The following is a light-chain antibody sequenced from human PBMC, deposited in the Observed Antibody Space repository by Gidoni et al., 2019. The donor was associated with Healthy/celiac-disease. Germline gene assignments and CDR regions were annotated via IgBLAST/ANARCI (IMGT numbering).Light chain of an antibody. CDR3: QQYDNLHALT. Sequence: DIQMTHSPSSLSASVGDRVTITCQASQDISNYLNWYQQKPVKAPKLLIYDASNLETGAPSRFSGSGYGTDFTFTISSLQPEDIATYYCQQYDNLHALTFGGGTKVEIK. CDR1: QDISNY. J-gene: IGKJ4*01. CDR2: DAS. V-gene: IGKV1-33*01.